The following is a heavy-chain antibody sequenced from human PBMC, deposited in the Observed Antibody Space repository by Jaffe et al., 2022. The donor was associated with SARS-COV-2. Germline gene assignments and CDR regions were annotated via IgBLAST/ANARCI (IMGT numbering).Heavy chain of an antibody. CDR2: IYTSGST. V-gene: IGHV4-61*02. CDR3: ARTTIGRTGVGPKPGDY. Sequence: QVQLQESGPGLVKPSQTLSLTCTVSGGSISSGSYYWSWIRQPAGKGLEWIGRIYTSGSTNYNPSLKSRVTISVDTSKNQFSLKLSSVTAADTAVYYCARTTIGRTGVGPKPGDYWGQGTLVTVSS. CDR1: GGSISSGSYY. D-gene: IGHD3-16*01. J-gene: IGHJ4*02.